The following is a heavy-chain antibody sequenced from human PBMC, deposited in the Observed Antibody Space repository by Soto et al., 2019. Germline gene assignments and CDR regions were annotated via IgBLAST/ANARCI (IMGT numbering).Heavy chain of an antibody. CDR3: APNSGPGSGMDV. D-gene: IGHD1-7*01. Sequence: ASVKVSCKVSGYTLTELSMHWVLQAPGKGLEWMGGFDPEDGETIYAQKFQGRVTMTEDTSTDTAYMELSSLRSEDTAVYYCAPNSGPGSGMDVWGQGTTVTVSS. CDR1: GYTLTELS. J-gene: IGHJ6*02. CDR2: FDPEDGET. V-gene: IGHV1-24*01.